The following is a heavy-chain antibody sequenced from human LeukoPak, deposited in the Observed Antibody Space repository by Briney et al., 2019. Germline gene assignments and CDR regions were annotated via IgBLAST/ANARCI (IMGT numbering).Heavy chain of an antibody. Sequence: ASVKVSCKASGYTFTGYYMHWVRQAPGQGLEWMGWINPNSGGTNYAQKFQGRVTMTRDTSISTAYMELSRLRSDDTAVYYCAKVSAVGATTGYDYWGQGTLVTVSS. V-gene: IGHV1-2*02. CDR1: GYTFTGYY. J-gene: IGHJ4*02. CDR2: INPNSGGT. CDR3: AKVSAVGATTGYDY. D-gene: IGHD1-26*01.